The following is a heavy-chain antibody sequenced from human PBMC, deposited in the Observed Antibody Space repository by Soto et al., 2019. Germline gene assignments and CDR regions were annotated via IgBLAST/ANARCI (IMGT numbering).Heavy chain of an antibody. D-gene: IGHD3-3*01. J-gene: IGHJ4*02. CDR2: IWYDGSNK. CDR1: GFTFSSYG. V-gene: IGHV3-33*01. Sequence: QVQLVESGGGVVQPGRSLRLSCGASGFTFSSYGMHWVRQAPGKGLEWVAVIWYDGSNKYYADSVKGRFTISRDNSKNTLYLQMNSLRAEDTAVYYFARDRGLRFLEWLPFDYWGQGTLVTVSS. CDR3: ARDRGLRFLEWLPFDY.